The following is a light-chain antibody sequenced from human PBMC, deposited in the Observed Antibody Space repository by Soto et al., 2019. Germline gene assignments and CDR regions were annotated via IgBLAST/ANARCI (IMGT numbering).Light chain of an antibody. CDR3: CSYAGRLTWV. V-gene: IGLV2-11*01. CDR2: AVT. Sequence: QSALTQPRSVSGSPGQSVTISCTGTSSDVGAYDYVSWYQQRPDKAPKLMIYAVTKRPSGVPDRFSGSKSGYTASLTISGLQAEDEADSYCCSYAGRLTWVFGGGTTQTVL. J-gene: IGLJ3*02. CDR1: SSDVGAYDY.